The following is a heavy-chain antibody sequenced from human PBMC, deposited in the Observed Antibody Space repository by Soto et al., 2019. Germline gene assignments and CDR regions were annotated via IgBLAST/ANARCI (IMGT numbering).Heavy chain of an antibody. V-gene: IGHV1-69*13. Sequence: SVKLSCKASGGTFSSYAISWVRQAPGQGLEWMGGIIPIFGTANYAQKFQGRVTITADESTSTAYMELSSLRSEDTAMYYCARDVYSSNWTGRWLDRWGQGTLVTVSS. CDR1: GGTFSSYA. D-gene: IGHD6-13*01. J-gene: IGHJ5*02. CDR2: IIPIFGTA. CDR3: ARDVYSSNWTGRWLDR.